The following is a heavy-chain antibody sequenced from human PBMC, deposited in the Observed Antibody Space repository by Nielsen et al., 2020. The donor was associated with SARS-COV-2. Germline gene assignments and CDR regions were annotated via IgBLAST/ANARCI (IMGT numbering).Heavy chain of an antibody. V-gene: IGHV1-8*01. J-gene: IGHJ6*02. CDR2: MNPNSGNT. CDR1: GYTFTSYD. D-gene: IGHD3-16*01. Sequence: ASVKVSCKASGYTFTSYDINWVRQATGQGLEWMGWMNPNSGNTGYAQKFQGRVTMTRNTSISTAYMELSSLRSEDTAVYYCARGAYYVLPMDVWGQGTTVTVSS. CDR3: ARGAYYVLPMDV.